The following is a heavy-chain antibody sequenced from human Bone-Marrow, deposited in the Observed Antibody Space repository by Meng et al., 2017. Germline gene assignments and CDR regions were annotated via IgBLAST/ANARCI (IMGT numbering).Heavy chain of an antibody. J-gene: IGHJ4*02. CDR3: ARCGPGYSSSWYDFDY. Sequence: ASVKVSCKASGGTFSSYAISWVRQAPGQGLEWMGWISAYNGNTNYAQKLQGRVTMTTDTSTSTAYMELRSLRSDDTAVYYCARCGPGYSSSWYDFDYWGQGTLVTVSS. V-gene: IGHV1-18*01. CDR2: ISAYNGNT. D-gene: IGHD6-13*01. CDR1: GGTFSSYA.